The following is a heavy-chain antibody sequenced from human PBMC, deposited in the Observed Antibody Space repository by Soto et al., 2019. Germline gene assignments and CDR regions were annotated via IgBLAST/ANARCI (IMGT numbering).Heavy chain of an antibody. CDR3: ARGGRLLASIDY. Sequence: PGGSLRLSCAASGFSFSSYGMHWVRQAPGKGLEWVAVIWSDGSNKYYADSVKGRFTISRDNSKNTLYLQMNSLRVEDTAVYYCARGGRLLASIDYWGRGTLVTVSS. J-gene: IGHJ4*02. V-gene: IGHV3-33*01. CDR1: GFSFSSYG. D-gene: IGHD2-21*01. CDR2: IWSDGSNK.